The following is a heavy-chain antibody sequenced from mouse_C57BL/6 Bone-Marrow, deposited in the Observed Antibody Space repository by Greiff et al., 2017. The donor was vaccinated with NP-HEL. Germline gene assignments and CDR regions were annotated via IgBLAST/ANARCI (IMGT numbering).Heavy chain of an antibody. Sequence: EVQLVESGEGLVKPGGSLKLSCAASGFTYSSYAMSWVRQTPEKRLEWVAYISSGGDYIYYADTVKGRFTISRDNARNTLYLQMSSLKSEDTAMYYCTRASLTTENYFDYWGQGTTLTVSS. CDR1: GFTYSSYA. V-gene: IGHV5-9-1*02. CDR2: ISSGGDYI. CDR3: TRASLTTENYFDY. D-gene: IGHD1-1*01. J-gene: IGHJ2*01.